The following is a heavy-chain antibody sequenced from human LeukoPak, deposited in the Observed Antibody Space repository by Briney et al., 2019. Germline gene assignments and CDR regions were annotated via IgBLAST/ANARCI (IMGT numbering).Heavy chain of an antibody. CDR3: ARDSGNYHYDMDV. J-gene: IGHJ6*02. V-gene: IGHV3-23*01. CDR2: ISGSGGST. Sequence: GGSLRLSCVASGFTFSSHAMSWVRQTPGKGLEWASGISGSGGSTYYADSVRGRFTISRDRSKNMLYLQMNILRSEDTAVYYCARDSGNYHYDMDVWGQGTTVIVSS. CDR1: GFTFSSHA. D-gene: IGHD3-10*01.